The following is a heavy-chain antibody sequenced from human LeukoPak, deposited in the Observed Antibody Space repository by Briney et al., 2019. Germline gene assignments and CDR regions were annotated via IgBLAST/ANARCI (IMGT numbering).Heavy chain of an antibody. J-gene: IGHJ4*02. V-gene: IGHV1-18*01. CDR3: ARVGIQLWLLDY. Sequence: ASVKVSCKASGYTFISYGISWVRQAPGQGLEWMGWISAHNGNTDYAQKLQGRVTMTTDTSTSTAYMELRSLRSDDTAVYYCARVGIQLWLLDYWGQGTLVTVSS. CDR2: ISAHNGNT. D-gene: IGHD5-18*01. CDR1: GYTFISYG.